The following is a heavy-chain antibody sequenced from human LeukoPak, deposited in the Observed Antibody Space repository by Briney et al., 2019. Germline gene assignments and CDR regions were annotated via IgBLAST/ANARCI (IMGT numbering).Heavy chain of an antibody. Sequence: GGSLRLSCAASGFTFTTYWMHWVRQAPGKGLVWVSHINSDGSITSYADSVKGRFTISRDNAKNTLYLQMSSLRAEDTAVYYCARDAVDTANAVWGQGTTVTVSS. CDR1: GFTFTTYW. CDR3: ARDAVDTANAV. V-gene: IGHV3-74*01. D-gene: IGHD5-18*01. J-gene: IGHJ6*02. CDR2: INSDGSIT.